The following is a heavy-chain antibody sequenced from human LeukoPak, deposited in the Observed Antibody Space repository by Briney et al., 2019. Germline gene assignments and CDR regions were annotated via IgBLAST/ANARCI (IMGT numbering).Heavy chain of an antibody. V-gene: IGHV3-11*04. CDR1: GFTFSDYY. Sequence: GGSLRLSCAASGFTFSDYYMSWIRQAPGKGLEWVSYISNSGSIISYVDSVKGRFTISRDNAMHSLYLQMNSLRAEDTAVYYCASYAFWSGPFDYWGQGTLVTVSS. CDR3: ASYAFWSGPFDY. D-gene: IGHD3-3*01. CDR2: ISNSGSII. J-gene: IGHJ4*02.